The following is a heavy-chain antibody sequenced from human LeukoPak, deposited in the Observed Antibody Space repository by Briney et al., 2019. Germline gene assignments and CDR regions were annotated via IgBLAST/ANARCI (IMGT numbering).Heavy chain of an antibody. CDR2: INPNSGGT. Sequence: PGASVKVSCKASGYTFTGYYMHWVRQAPGQGLEWMGRINPNSGGTNYAQKFQGRVTMTRDTSISTAYMELSRLRSDDTAVYYCARERGYNALFDYWGQGTLVTVSS. D-gene: IGHD1-1*01. V-gene: IGHV1-2*06. CDR1: GYTFTGYY. CDR3: ARERGYNALFDY. J-gene: IGHJ4*02.